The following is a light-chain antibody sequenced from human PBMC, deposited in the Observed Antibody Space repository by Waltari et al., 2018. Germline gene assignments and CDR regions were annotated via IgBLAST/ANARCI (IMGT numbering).Light chain of an antibody. J-gene: IGKJ2*01. CDR3: QQYASSVLYT. CDR2: GAS. CDR1: QSLGKNY. Sequence: IVLTQSPGTLSLSPGDRASLSCKASQSLGKNYLAWYQHKPGQAPRLLIYGASSRAAGIPDRFSGSGSGTDFTHTISRLEPEDFAVYYCQQYASSVLYTFGQGTKLEIK. V-gene: IGKV3-20*01.